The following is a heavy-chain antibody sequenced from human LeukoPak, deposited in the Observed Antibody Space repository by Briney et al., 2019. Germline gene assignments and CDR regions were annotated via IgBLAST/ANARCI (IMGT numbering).Heavy chain of an antibody. CDR3: ARSSGTGTFSY. D-gene: IGHD6-25*01. J-gene: IGHJ4*02. CDR1: GDSISRSTYY. V-gene: IGHV4-39*02. CDR2: VYYGRSP. Sequence: SETLSLTRTVSGDSISRSTYYWAWIRQPPGKGLEWIGSVYYGRSPYFNPSLESRATISVDTSKNHFSLKMGSVTAADTAVYYCARSSGTGTFSYWGQGTLVTVSS.